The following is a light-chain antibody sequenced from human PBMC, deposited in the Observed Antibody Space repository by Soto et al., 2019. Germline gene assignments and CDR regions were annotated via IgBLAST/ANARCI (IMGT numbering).Light chain of an antibody. J-gene: IGKJ4*01. Sequence: VVTQSPATLSLSKGERATLSCRASQSVSSYLAWYQQKPGQAPRLLIYDASNRATGIPDRFSGSGSETDFTLTISSLEPEDFAVYYCQQRSDWPPSLTFGGGTKVDIK. CDR3: QQRSDWPPSLT. V-gene: IGKV3-11*01. CDR2: DAS. CDR1: QSVSSY.